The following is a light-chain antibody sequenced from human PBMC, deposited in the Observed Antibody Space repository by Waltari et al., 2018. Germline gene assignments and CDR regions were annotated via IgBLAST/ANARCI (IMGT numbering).Light chain of an antibody. J-gene: IGLJ1*01. CDR2: EVT. V-gene: IGLV2-14*01. Sequence: QSALTQPASVSGSPGQSIAISCTGTSGDVGAYNNVPWYQQYPGKAPQVLIYEVTNRPSGVSSRFSGAKSGNTASLTISGLQPDDEADYYCSSYTSSRTVVFGTGTEVTVL. CDR1: SGDVGAYNN. CDR3: SSYTSSRTVV.